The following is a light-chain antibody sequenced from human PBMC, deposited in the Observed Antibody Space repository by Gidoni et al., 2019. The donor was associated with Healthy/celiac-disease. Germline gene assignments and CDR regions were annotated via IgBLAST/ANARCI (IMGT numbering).Light chain of an antibody. V-gene: IGKV1-39*01. CDR1: QSRSSY. CDR2: AAS. CDR3: QQSYSTPLT. Sequence: DVQMTQYPSSLSASVGDRVTIPCQASQSRSSYLHWYQQKPGKAPKLLIYAASSLQSGVPSRFSGSGSGTDFTLTISSLQPEDFATYYCQQSYSTPLTFGGGTKVEIK. J-gene: IGKJ4*01.